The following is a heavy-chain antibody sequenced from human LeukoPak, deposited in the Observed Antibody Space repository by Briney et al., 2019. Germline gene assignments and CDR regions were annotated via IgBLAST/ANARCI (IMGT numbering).Heavy chain of an antibody. Sequence: GRSLRLSCGASGFPFSSHGMHWVRQAPGKGLEWVAFIWYDGSDTYYADSVKGRFTISRDNSKNTLYLQMNSLRAEDTAAYYCARDLAAYGSGIFQHWGQGTLVTVSS. D-gene: IGHD6-19*01. CDR3: ARDLAAYGSGIFQH. V-gene: IGHV3-33*01. J-gene: IGHJ1*01. CDR2: IWYDGSDT. CDR1: GFPFSSHG.